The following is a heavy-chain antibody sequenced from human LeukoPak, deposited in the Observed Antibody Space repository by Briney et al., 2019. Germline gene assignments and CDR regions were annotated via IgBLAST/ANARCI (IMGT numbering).Heavy chain of an antibody. CDR1: GFTFGDYA. J-gene: IGHJ6*02. Sequence: GGSLRLSCTASGFTFGDYAMSWVRKAPGKGLEWVGFIRSKAYGGTTEYAASVKGRFTISRDDSKSIAYLQMNSLKTEDTAVYYCTRVKVGYFDWVVYYYGMDVWGQGTTVTVSS. D-gene: IGHD3-9*01. CDR2: IRSKAYGGTT. V-gene: IGHV3-49*04. CDR3: TRVKVGYFDWVVYYYGMDV.